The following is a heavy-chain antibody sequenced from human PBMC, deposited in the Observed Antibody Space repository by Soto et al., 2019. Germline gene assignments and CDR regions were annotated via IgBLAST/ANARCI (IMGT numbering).Heavy chain of an antibody. J-gene: IGHJ6*02. Sequence: GGSLRLSCAASGFTFSSYGMHWVRQAPGKGLEWVAVIWYDGSNKYYADSVKGRFTISRDNSKNTLYLQMNSLRAEDTAVYYCARDPVLVAAYQPDQLGGMDVWGQGTTVTVSS. D-gene: IGHD2-21*02. CDR2: IWYDGSNK. V-gene: IGHV3-33*01. CDR3: ARDPVLVAAYQPDQLGGMDV. CDR1: GFTFSSYG.